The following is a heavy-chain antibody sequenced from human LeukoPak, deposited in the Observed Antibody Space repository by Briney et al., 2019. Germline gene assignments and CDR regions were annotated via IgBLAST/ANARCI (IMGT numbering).Heavy chain of an antibody. CDR1: GGSFSGYY. CDR3: AREYSSSSRWNWFDP. Sequence: SETLSLTCAVYGGSFSGYYWSWIRQPPGKGLEWIGEINHSESTNYNPSLKSRVTISVDTSKNQFSLKLSSVTAADTAVYYCAREYSSSSRWNWFDPWGQGTLVTVSS. J-gene: IGHJ5*02. V-gene: IGHV4-34*01. CDR2: INHSEST. D-gene: IGHD6-6*01.